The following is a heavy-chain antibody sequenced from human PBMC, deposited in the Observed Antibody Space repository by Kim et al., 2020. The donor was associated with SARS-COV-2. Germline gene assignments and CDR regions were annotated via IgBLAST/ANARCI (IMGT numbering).Heavy chain of an antibody. Sequence: GGSLRLSCAASGFTFSSYGMHWVRQAPGKGLEWVAVISYDGSNKYYADSVKGRFTISRDNSKNTLYLQMNSLRAEDTAVYYCAKESYDFWSGYVYYYYYYMDVWGKGTTVTVSS. CDR2: ISYDGSNK. CDR1: GFTFSSYG. J-gene: IGHJ6*03. V-gene: IGHV3-30*18. CDR3: AKESYDFWSGYVYYYYYYMDV. D-gene: IGHD3-3*01.